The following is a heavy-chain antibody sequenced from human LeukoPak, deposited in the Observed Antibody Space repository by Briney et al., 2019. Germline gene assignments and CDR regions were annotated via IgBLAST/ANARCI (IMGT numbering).Heavy chain of an antibody. D-gene: IGHD2-2*01. J-gene: IGHJ3*02. CDR1: GDSISSEDYY. V-gene: IGHV4-30-4*08. Sequence: SETLSLTCTVSGDSISSEDYYWTWIRQPPGKGLEWIGYIYYSGSTYYNPSLKSRVTISVDTSKNQFSLKLSSVTAADTAVYYCARVHIVVVPAAMRSDGAFDIWGQGTMVTVSS. CDR3: ARVHIVVVPAAMRSDGAFDI. CDR2: IYYSGST.